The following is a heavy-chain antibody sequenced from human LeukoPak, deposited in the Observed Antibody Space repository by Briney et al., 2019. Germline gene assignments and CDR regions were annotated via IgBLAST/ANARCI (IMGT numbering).Heavy chain of an antibody. Sequence: GESLQISCKGSGYSFTTYWIGWVRQLPGKGLEWIGIIYPGDSDTRYSPSFQGQVTISADKSISTAYLQWSSLRASDTAIYYCARRWYDSSGYSRHFDYWGQGTLVTVPS. CDR3: ARRWYDSSGYSRHFDY. CDR2: IYPGDSDT. J-gene: IGHJ4*02. D-gene: IGHD3-22*01. CDR1: GYSFTTYW. V-gene: IGHV5-51*01.